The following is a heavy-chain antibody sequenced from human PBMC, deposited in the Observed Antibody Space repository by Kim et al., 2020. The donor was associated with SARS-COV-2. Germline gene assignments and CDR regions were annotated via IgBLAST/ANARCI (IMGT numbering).Heavy chain of an antibody. CDR3: ARAVSRYGSGTPRFFDY. Sequence: SETLSLTCTVSDGSISSYYWSWIRQPPGKGLEWIGYIYYSGSTSYNPSLKSRVTMSVDTSKNQFSLKLSSLTAADTAVYYCARAVSRYGSGTPRFFDYWGQGTLVTVSS. CDR1: DGSISSYY. D-gene: IGHD3-10*01. CDR2: IYYSGST. J-gene: IGHJ4*02. V-gene: IGHV4-59*13.